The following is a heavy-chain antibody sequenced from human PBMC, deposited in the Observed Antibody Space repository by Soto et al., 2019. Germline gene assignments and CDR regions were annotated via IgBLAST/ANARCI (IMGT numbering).Heavy chain of an antibody. J-gene: IGHJ4*02. D-gene: IGHD2-21*02. CDR3: AGWGLDCGGDCYDNFDY. V-gene: IGHV4-30-4*01. Sequence: QVQLQESGPGLVKPSQTLSLTCTVSGGSISSGDYYWSWIRQPPGKGLEWIGYIYYSGSTYYNPSRKSRVTISVDPSKNQFSLKLSSVTAADTAVYYCAGWGLDCGGDCYDNFDYWGQGTLVTVSS. CDR1: GGSISSGDYY. CDR2: IYYSGST.